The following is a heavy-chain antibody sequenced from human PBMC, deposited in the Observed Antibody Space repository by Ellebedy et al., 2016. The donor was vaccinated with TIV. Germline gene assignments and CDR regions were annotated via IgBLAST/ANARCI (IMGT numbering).Heavy chain of an antibody. CDR1: GFTFSSYA. J-gene: IGHJ6*02. V-gene: IGHV3-23*01. CDR2: IRGSGGST. D-gene: IGHD3-10*01. CDR3: ARLLGEMGNYHGMDV. Sequence: PGGSLRLSCAASGFTFSSYAMGWVRQAPGKGLEWVSTIRGSGGSTRYADSVKGRFTISRDNSKNTLYLQMNSLRGEDTAVYYCARLLGEMGNYHGMDVWGQGTTVTVSS.